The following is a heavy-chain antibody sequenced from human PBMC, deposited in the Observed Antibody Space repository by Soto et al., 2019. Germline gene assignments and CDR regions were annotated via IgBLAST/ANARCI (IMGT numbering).Heavy chain of an antibody. CDR1: SGSISSSNW. CDR2: IYHSGST. V-gene: IGHV4-4*02. J-gene: IGHJ6*03. CDR3: ARGARTVRGAVYYYYYMDV. Sequence: QVQLQESGPGLVKPSGTLSLTCAVSSGSISSSNWWSWVRQPPGKGLEWIGEIYHSGSTNYNPSLKSRVTISVDKSKNQFSLKLSSVTAADTAVYYCARGARTVRGAVYYYYYMDVWGKGTTVTVSS. D-gene: IGHD3-10*01.